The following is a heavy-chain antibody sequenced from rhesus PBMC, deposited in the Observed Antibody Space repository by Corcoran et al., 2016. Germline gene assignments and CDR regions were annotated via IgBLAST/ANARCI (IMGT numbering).Heavy chain of an antibody. CDR2: IGGDSTYT. V-gene: IGHV3-115*02. CDR3: ARHRSLDV. J-gene: IGHJ5-2*02. Sequence: EVQLAESGGGFVQPGGSLRLSFVASGFTCGGSVLHWVRQAPGKGRESGSVIGGDSTYTHYADSVKGRFTISRENAENSLSLQMNSLRAEDTAVYYCARHRSLDVWGRGILVTVSS. CDR1: GFTCGGSV.